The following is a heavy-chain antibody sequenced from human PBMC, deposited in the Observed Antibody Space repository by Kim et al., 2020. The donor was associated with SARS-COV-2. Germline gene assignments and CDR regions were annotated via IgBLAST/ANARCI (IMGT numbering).Heavy chain of an antibody. CDR3: ARAPIVVVITHFDY. D-gene: IGHD3-22*01. Sequence: NPTFKGRVTISVDTSKNQFSLKLSSVTAADTAVYYCARAPIVVVITHFDYWGQGTLVTVSS. J-gene: IGHJ4*02. V-gene: IGHV4-31*02.